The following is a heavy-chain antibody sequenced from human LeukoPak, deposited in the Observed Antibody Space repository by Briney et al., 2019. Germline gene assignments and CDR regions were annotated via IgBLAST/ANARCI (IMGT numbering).Heavy chain of an antibody. CDR1: GYTFTGYY. Sequence: ASVKVSCKASGYTFTGYYMHWVRQAPGQGLEWMGRINPNSGGTNYAQKFQGRVTMTRDTSISTAYMELSRLRSDDTAVYYCARDCSGGNCYIDYWGQGTLVTVSS. CDR2: INPNSGGT. CDR3: ARDCSGGNCYIDY. D-gene: IGHD2-15*01. J-gene: IGHJ4*02. V-gene: IGHV1-2*06.